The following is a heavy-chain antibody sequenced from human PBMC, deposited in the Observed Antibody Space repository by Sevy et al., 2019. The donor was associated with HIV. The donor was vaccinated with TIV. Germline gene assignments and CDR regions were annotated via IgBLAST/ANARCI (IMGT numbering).Heavy chain of an antibody. CDR1: GFTFSSYA. D-gene: IGHD6-13*01. CDR2: ISYDGNNK. CDR3: ARVFGSSSWYLPNYYYYGMDV. J-gene: IGHJ6*02. Sequence: GGSLRLSCAASGFTFSSYAMHWVRQAPGKGLEWVAVISYDGNNKYYADSVKGRFTISRDNSKNTLYLQMNSLRAEDTAGYYCARVFGSSSWYLPNYYYYGMDVWGQGTTVTVSS. V-gene: IGHV3-30-3*01.